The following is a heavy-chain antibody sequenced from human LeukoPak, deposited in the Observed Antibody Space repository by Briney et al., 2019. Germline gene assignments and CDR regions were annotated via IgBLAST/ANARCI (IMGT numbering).Heavy chain of an antibody. Sequence: SETLSLTCTVSGGSISSSSYFWGWIRQPPGKGLEWVGSMSYSGSTYYNPSLKSRVTISVDTSKNQFSLKLSSVTAADTAVYYCASGRAAAGPNWFDPWGQGTLVTVSS. CDR1: GGSISSSSYF. CDR3: ASGRAAAGPNWFDP. D-gene: IGHD6-13*01. V-gene: IGHV4-39*01. J-gene: IGHJ5*02. CDR2: MSYSGST.